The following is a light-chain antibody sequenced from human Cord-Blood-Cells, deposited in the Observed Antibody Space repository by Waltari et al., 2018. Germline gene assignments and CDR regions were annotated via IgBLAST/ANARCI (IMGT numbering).Light chain of an antibody. CDR2: GAS. CDR1: QCVSSSY. CDR3: QQYGSSGYT. J-gene: IGKJ2*01. V-gene: IGKV3-20*01. Sequence: EIVFTQSPGTLPLSPGERATLPCRASQCVSSSYLAWYQQKPGQAPRLLIYGASSRATGIPDRFSGSGSGTDFTLTISRLEPEDFAVYYCQQYGSSGYTFGQGTKLEIK.